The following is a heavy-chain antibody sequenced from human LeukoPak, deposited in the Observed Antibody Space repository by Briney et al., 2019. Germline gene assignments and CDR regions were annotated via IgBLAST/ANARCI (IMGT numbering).Heavy chain of an antibody. Sequence: GGSLRLSCAVSGFTFSSYWMSWVRQAPGKGLEWVAIIKQDESEKYYVDSVKGRFTISRDNAKNSLFLQMNSLRAEDTAMYYCARDWMLFYRPDYWDQGTLVTVSS. CDR3: ARDWMLFYRPDY. CDR2: IKQDESEK. J-gene: IGHJ4*02. V-gene: IGHV3-7*01. CDR1: GFTFSSYW. D-gene: IGHD2-21*01.